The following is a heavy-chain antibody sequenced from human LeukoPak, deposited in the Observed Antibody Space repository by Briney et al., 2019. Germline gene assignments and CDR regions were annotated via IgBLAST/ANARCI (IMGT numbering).Heavy chain of an antibody. D-gene: IGHD1-26*01. CDR2: IYYSGST. J-gene: IGHJ4*02. CDR1: GGSISTYY. CDR3: AKDRVIVGSKGLDY. Sequence: SETLSLTCTVSGGSISTYYWSWIRQPPGKRLEWIGYIYYSGSTTYNPSLKSRVTISVDTSKNQFSLRLTSVTAADTAVYYCAKDRVIVGSKGLDYWGQGTLVTVSS. V-gene: IGHV4-59*01.